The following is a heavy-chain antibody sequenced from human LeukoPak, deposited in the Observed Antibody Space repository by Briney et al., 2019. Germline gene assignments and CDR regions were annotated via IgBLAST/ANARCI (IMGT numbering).Heavy chain of an antibody. CDR3: ARDFFPLAVAGLGPFDY. V-gene: IGHV3-30-3*01. CDR2: ISYDGSNK. J-gene: IGHJ4*02. CDR1: GFTFSSYA. Sequence: RGSLRLSCAASGFTFSSYAMHWVRQAPGKGLEWVAVISYDGSNKYYADSVKGRFTISRDNSKNTLYLQMNSLRAEDTAVYYCARDFFPLAVAGLGPFDYWGQGTLVTVSS. D-gene: IGHD6-19*01.